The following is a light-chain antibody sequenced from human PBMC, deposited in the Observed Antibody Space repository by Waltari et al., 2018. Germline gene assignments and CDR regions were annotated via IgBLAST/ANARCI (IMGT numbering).Light chain of an antibody. CDR1: QSVSTY. V-gene: IGKV1-8*01. Sequence: AIRMTQSPSSLSASTGDRVTITCRASQSVSTYLASYQQKPGKAPKLLIYAASTLQRGVLLRFSGSGSGTDFTLSISCLQSEDFATYYCQQYYDYQRSFGQGTKVEIK. CDR3: QQYYDYQRS. J-gene: IGKJ1*01. CDR2: AAS.